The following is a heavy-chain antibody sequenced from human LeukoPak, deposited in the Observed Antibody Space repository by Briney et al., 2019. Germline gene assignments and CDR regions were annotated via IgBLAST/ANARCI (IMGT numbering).Heavy chain of an antibody. Sequence: TRGSLRLSCAASGFTFSSYWMSWVRQAPGKGLEWVANIKQDGNKENHVDSVKGRFTISRDNAKNSLFLQMNSLRAEDTAVYYCARDVSAGTLDYWGQGTLVTVSS. J-gene: IGHJ4*02. D-gene: IGHD3-10*01. CDR1: GFTFSSYW. V-gene: IGHV3-7*01. CDR2: IKQDGNKE. CDR3: ARDVSAGTLDY.